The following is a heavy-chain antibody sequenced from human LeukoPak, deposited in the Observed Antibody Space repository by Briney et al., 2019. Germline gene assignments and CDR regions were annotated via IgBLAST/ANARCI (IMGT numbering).Heavy chain of an antibody. J-gene: IGHJ4*02. CDR2: IRSKAYGGTT. D-gene: IGHD3-10*01. V-gene: IGHV3-49*04. CDR3: AREEDGSGSYWGENY. Sequence: PGGPLRLSCTASGFTFREYAMSWVRQAPGQGLEWVGFIRSKAYGGTTEYAASVKCRFTISRDDSKSIAYLQMNSLKTEDTAVYYCAREEDGSGSYWGENYWGQGTLVTVSS. CDR1: GFTFREYA.